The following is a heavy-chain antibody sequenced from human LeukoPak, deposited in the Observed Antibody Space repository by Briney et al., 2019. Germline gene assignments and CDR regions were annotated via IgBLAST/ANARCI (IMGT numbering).Heavy chain of an antibody. V-gene: IGHV1-18*01. J-gene: IGHJ4*02. D-gene: IGHD2-21*02. CDR3: AREGGCGGDCYIFDY. CDR2: ISAYNGNT. Sequence: ASVKVSCKASGYTFTSYGISWVRQAPGQGLEWMGWISAYNGNTNYAQKLQGRVTMTTDTSTSTAYMELRSLRPDDTAVYYCAREGGCGGDCYIFDYWGQGTLVTVSS. CDR1: GYTFTSYG.